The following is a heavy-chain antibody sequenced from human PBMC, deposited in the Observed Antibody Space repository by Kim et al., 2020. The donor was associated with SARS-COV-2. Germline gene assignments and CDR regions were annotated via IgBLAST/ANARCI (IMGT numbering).Heavy chain of an antibody. CDR2: INAGNGNT. CDR3: ARNLRVVVGATTPGGCDY. J-gene: IGHJ4*02. V-gene: IGHV1-3*01. CDR1: GYTFTSYA. Sequence: ASVKVSCKASGYTFTSYAMHWVRQAPGQRLEWMGWINAGNGNTKYSQKFQGRVTITRDTSASTAYMELSSLRSEDTAVYYCARNLRVVVGATTPGGCDYWGQGTLVTVSS. D-gene: IGHD1-26*01.